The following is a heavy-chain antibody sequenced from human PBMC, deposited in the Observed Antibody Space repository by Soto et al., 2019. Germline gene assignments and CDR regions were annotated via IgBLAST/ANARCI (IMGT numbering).Heavy chain of an antibody. V-gene: IGHV1-58*01. Sequence: SVKVSCKASGFTFTSSAVQWVRQARGQRLEWIGWIVVGSGNTNYAQKFQERVTITRDMSTSTAYMELSSLRSEDTAVYYCARKRVTSPGSFDIWGQGTMVTVSS. CDR3: ARKRVTSPGSFDI. J-gene: IGHJ3*02. CDR1: GFTFTSSA. CDR2: IVVGSGNT.